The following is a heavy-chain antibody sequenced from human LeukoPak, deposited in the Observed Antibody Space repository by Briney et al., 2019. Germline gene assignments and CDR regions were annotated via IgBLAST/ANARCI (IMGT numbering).Heavy chain of an antibody. V-gene: IGHV1-2*07. CDR3: AIYVGEYCSSVSCYASDY. J-gene: IGHJ4*02. CDR1: GYTFTGYY. Sequence: SVKVSSKPSGYTFTGYYMHSVRQAPGQGLEWMGCINLNSGGPNSTHKFQGRVTMTKDTSISTAYMELSRLRSDDTAVYNCAIYVGEYCSSVSCYASDYWGQGTLVTVSS. CDR2: INLNSGGP. D-gene: IGHD2-2*01.